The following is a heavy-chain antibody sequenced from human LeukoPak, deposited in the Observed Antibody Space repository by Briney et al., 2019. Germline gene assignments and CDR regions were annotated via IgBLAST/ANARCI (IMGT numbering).Heavy chain of an antibody. CDR1: GFTFSDYS. V-gene: IGHV3-21*01. J-gene: IGHJ4*02. CDR2: ISASSNYI. CDR3: ARDASTRCYLCEVDY. Sequence: GGSLRLSCAASGFTFSDYSMNWVRQAPGKGLEWVSSISASSNYIYYADSVKGRFTVSRDNAKNSLYLQMSSLRAEDTAVYYCARDASTRCYLCEVDYWGQGTLVTVSS. D-gene: IGHD2-2*01.